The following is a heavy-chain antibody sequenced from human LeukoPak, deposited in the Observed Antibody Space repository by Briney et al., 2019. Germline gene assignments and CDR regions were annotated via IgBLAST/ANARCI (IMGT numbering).Heavy chain of an antibody. J-gene: IGHJ4*02. CDR1: GFSFSSHA. CDR2: ISYDGSNK. V-gene: IGHV3-30*18. D-gene: IGHD1/OR15-1a*01. CDR3: AKEVREQKYYFDY. Sequence: PGGSLRLSCATSGFSFSSHAMTWVRQAPGKGLEWAAVISYDGSNKYYADSVKGRFTISRDNSKNTLYLQMNSLRVEDTAVYYCAKEVREQKYYFDYWGQGTLVTVSS.